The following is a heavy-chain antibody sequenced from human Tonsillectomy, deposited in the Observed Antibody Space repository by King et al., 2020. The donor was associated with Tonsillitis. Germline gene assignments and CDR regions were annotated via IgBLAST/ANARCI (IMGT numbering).Heavy chain of an antibody. J-gene: IGHJ4*02. D-gene: IGHD4-23*01. CDR3: VRDPPYDFPSYYGGLGTD. CDR1: GFTFSDSW. V-gene: IGHV3-74*01. CDR2: INSDGGSI. Sequence: VQLVESGGGLVQPGGSLRLSCAASGFTFSDSWMHWVRQVPGKGLVWVSRINSDGGSIVYADSVKGRCTISRDNAENTLYLQMGGLRAEDTAVYYCVRDPPYDFPSYYGGLGTDWGQGTLVTVSS.